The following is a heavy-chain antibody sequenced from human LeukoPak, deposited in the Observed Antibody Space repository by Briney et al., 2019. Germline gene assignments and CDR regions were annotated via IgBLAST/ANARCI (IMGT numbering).Heavy chain of an antibody. CDR1: GFTFSTYT. J-gene: IGHJ4*02. V-gene: IGHV3-21*01. Sequence: GGSLRLSCAASGFTFSTYTMNWVRQAPGKGLEWVSSISSRSSYIYYADSVKGRFTISRDNAKNSLYLQMNSLRAEDTAVYYCARDWNSYGYTDYWGQGTLVTVSS. CDR2: ISSRSSYI. CDR3: ARDWNSYGYTDY. D-gene: IGHD5-18*01.